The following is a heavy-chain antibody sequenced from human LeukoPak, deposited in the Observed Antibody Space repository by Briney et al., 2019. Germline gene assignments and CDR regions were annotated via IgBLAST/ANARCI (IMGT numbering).Heavy chain of an antibody. CDR2: ISGSGGST. J-gene: IGHJ4*02. D-gene: IGHD2-15*01. CDR1: GFTFSSYA. V-gene: IGHV3-23*01. CDR3: AKDSGLIVVVVAATIDY. Sequence: GSLRLSCAASGFTFSSYAMSWVRQAPGKGLEWVSAISGSGGSTYYADSVKGRFTISRDNSKNTLHLQMNSLRAEDTAVYYCAKDSGLIVVVVAATIDYWGQGTLVTVSS.